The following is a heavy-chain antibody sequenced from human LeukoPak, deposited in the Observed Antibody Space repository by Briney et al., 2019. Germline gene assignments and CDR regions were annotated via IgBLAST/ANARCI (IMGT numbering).Heavy chain of an antibody. CDR1: GGSISSSSYY. CDR2: IYYSGST. Sequence: SETLSLTCTVSGGSISSSSYYWGWIRQPPGKGLEGIGSIYYSGSTYYNPSLKSRVTISVDTSKNQFSLKLSSVTAADTAVYYCARGRARGYSYGYDYWGQGTLVTVSS. V-gene: IGHV4-39*07. D-gene: IGHD5-18*01. J-gene: IGHJ4*02. CDR3: ARGRARGYSYGYDY.